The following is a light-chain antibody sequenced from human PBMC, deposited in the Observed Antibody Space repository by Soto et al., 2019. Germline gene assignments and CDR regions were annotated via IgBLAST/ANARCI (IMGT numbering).Light chain of an antibody. CDR1: ENVYGN. J-gene: IGKJ2*01. CDR3: QQYGSSPST. Sequence: EIVMTQSPATLSVSPGERATLSCRASENVYGNVAWYQQKPGQAPSLLIYDASTRATDIPARFSGSGSGTEFTLTISSLQSADCAVYYCQQYGSSPSTFGQGNKVDIK. CDR2: DAS. V-gene: IGKV3-15*01.